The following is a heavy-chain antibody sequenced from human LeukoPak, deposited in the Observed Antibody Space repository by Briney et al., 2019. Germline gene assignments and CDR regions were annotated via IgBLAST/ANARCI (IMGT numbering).Heavy chain of an antibody. Sequence: GASVKVSRKASRYTLTNYVINWVRQATRHGLEWVGWIHPNSGNTAYAQKLQGRVTMTRNTSISTAYMELSSLRSEGTAVYYCARECTVTTDNGMDVWGQGTTVTVSS. D-gene: IGHD4-4*01. CDR3: ARECTVTTDNGMDV. CDR2: IHPNSGNT. V-gene: IGHV1-8*01. J-gene: IGHJ6*02. CDR1: RYTLTNYV.